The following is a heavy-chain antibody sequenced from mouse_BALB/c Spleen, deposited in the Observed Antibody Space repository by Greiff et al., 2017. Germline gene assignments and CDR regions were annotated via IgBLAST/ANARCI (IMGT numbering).Heavy chain of an antibody. CDR3: ARNYYGSSYYAMDY. J-gene: IGHJ4*01. CDR2: IYPGDGDT. CDR1: GYSFSSYW. D-gene: IGHD1-1*01. Sequence: VKLMESGAELVRPGSSVKISCKASGYSFSSYWMNWVEQRPGQGLEWIGQIYPGDGDTNYNGKFKGKATLTADKSSSTAYMQLSSLTSEDSAVYFCARNYYGSSYYAMDYWGQGTSVTVSS. V-gene: IGHV1-80*01.